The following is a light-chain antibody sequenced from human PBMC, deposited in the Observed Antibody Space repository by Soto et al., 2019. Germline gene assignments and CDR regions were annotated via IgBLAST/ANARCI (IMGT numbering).Light chain of an antibody. CDR1: SSNIGAGYD. Sequence: QSVLTQPPSLSGAPGQRVTISCTGSSSNIGAGYDVHWYQQLPGTAPKLLIYSNTNRPSGVPDRFSGSKSGPSASLAITGLQVDDEADYYCQSFDSSLSGYVFGGGTKVTVL. J-gene: IGLJ1*01. CDR2: SNT. CDR3: QSFDSSLSGYV. V-gene: IGLV1-40*01.